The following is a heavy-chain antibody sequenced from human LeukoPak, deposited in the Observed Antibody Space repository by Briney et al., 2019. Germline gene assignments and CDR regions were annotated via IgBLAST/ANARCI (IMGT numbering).Heavy chain of an antibody. CDR3: ARVKGLFDY. V-gene: IGHV4-34*01. CDR2: INHSGST. J-gene: IGHJ4*02. CDR1: GGSFSGYY. Sequence: SETLSLTCAVYGGSFSGYYWSWIRQPPGKGLEWIGEINHSGSTNYNPSLKSRVTISVYTSKKQFSLKLISVTAADSAVYYCARVKGLFDYWGQGTLVTVSS.